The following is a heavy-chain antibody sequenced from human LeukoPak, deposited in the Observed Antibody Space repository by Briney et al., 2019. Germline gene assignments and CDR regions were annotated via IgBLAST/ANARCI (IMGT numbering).Heavy chain of an antibody. CDR2: ISSSSSTI. J-gene: IGHJ4*02. V-gene: IGHV3-48*04. CDR3: ARDSATKVRGPVIGSTDF. Sequence: GGSLRLSCAASGFTFSSYSMNWVRQAPGKGLEWVSYISSSSSTIYYADSVKGRFTISRDNAKNSLYLQMNSLRAEDTAVYYCARDSATKVRGPVIGSTDFWGQGTLVTVSS. D-gene: IGHD3-10*01. CDR1: GFTFSSYS.